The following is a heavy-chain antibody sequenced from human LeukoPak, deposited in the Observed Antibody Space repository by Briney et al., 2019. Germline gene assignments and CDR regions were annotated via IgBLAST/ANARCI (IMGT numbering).Heavy chain of an antibody. CDR1: RFIFTICV. CDR2: ISSSSSYI. CDR3: AKDTPYDSSGSYYYGMDV. V-gene: IGHV3-21*04. Sequence: PGGSLRLSCAASRFIFTICVIHWVRQAPGKGLGWVSSISSSSSYIYYADSVKGRFTISRDNAKNSLYLQMNSLRAEDTAVYYRAKDTPYDSSGSYYYGMDVWGQGTTVTVSS. D-gene: IGHD3-22*01. J-gene: IGHJ6*02.